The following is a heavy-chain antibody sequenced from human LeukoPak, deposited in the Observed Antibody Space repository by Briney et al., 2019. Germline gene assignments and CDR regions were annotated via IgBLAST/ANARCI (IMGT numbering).Heavy chain of an antibody. D-gene: IGHD1-26*01. CDR1: EFTFRSYS. J-gene: IGHJ4*02. V-gene: IGHV3-21*01. Sequence: PGGSLRLSCAGSEFTFRSYSMHWVRQAPGKGLEWVSSISGSSGDIYYADSVKGRFTISRDNSKNSLYLQMKSLRAEDTALYYCARRGYHDYSGFDYWGQGTLVTVSS. CDR2: ISGSSGDI. CDR3: ARRGYHDYSGFDY.